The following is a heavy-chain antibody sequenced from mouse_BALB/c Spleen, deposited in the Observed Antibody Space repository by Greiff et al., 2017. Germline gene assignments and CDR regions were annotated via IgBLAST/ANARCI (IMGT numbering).Heavy chain of an antibody. CDR1: GFTFSSYG. CDR3: ARHLDYGNYYFDY. D-gene: IGHD2-1*01. CDR2: ISSGGSYT. V-gene: IGHV5-6*03. J-gene: IGHJ2*01. Sequence: EVKLMESGGGLVQPGGSRKLSCAASGFTFSSYGMSWVRQTPDKRLEWVATISSGGSYTYYPDSVKGRFTISRDNAKNTLYLQMSSLKSEDTAMYYCARHLDYGNYYFDYWGQGTTLTVSS.